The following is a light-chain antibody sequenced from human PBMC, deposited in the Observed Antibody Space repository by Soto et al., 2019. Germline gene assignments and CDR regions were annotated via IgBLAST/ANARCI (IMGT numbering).Light chain of an antibody. CDR2: GSS. V-gene: IGKV3-20*01. Sequence: EIVLTQSPGTLSLSPGERATLSCRASQSVSSSYLAWYQQKPGQAPRLLIYGSSSSATGIPDRFSGSRSGTDVTLTISRLEPEDFAVYYCQQYGSSGWTFGQGTKLEIK. CDR3: QQYGSSGWT. CDR1: QSVSSSY. J-gene: IGKJ1*01.